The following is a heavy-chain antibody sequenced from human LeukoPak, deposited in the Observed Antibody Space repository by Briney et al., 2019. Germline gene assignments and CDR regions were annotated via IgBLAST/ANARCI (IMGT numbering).Heavy chain of an antibody. J-gene: IGHJ6*03. CDR1: GGSISSSSYY. D-gene: IGHD2-2*01. V-gene: IGHV4-39*07. CDR2: IYYSGST. CDR3: ASVPYYYYYMDV. Sequence: SETLSLTCTVSGGSISSSSYYWGWIRQPPGKGLEWIGSIYYSGSTYYNPSLKSRVTISVDTSKNQFSLKLSSVTAADTAVYYCASVPYYYYYMDVCVKGTTVTVSS.